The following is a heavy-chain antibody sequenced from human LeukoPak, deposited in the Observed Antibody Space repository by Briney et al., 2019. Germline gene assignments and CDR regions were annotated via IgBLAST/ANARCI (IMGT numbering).Heavy chain of an antibody. Sequence: PSETLSLTCTVSGGSISSYYWSWIRQPAGKGLEWIGRIYTSGSTNYNPSLKSRVTISVDTSKNQFSLKLSSVTAADTAVYYCAREGGYSGYDHLFDPWGQGTLVTVSS. V-gene: IGHV4-4*07. CDR2: IYTSGST. D-gene: IGHD5-12*01. J-gene: IGHJ5*02. CDR1: GGSISSYY. CDR3: AREGGYSGYDHLFDP.